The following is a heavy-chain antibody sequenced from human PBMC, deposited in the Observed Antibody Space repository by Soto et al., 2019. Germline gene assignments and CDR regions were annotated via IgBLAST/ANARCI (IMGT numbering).Heavy chain of an antibody. D-gene: IGHD6-19*01. CDR3: AKDKPAAGSQWLVPI. Sequence: GSLRLSCAASGFTFSSCAMTWVRQAPGMGLQWVSAISDSGGSTYYADSARGRFTISRDNSKNTLYLQLNSLGAEDTAVYYCAKDKPAAGSQWLVPIWGRGTLVTVSS. CDR2: ISDSGGST. CDR1: GFTFSSCA. V-gene: IGHV3-23*01. J-gene: IGHJ4*02.